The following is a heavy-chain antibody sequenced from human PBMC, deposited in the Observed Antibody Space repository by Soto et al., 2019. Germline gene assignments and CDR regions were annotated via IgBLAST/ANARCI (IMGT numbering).Heavy chain of an antibody. V-gene: IGHV3-23*01. CDR2: ISGSGVNT. CDR3: AKDFLEAWRQAYYYGMDV. Sequence: EVQVLESGGGLVQRGGSLRLSCAASGFIFSNYAMSWVRQAPGKGPEWVSSISGSGVNTFYADSVKGRFTISRDNSKHMLYLQMSSLRAEDTALYYCAKDFLEAWRQAYYYGMDVWGQGTRGTVSS. J-gene: IGHJ6*01. CDR1: GFIFSNYA.